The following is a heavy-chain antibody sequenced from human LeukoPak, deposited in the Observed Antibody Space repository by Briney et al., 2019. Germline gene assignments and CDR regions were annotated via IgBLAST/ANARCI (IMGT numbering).Heavy chain of an antibody. J-gene: IGHJ4*02. CDR2: ISYDGSNK. CDR1: GFTFSSYA. CDR3: ARDPTRPFWSGYFPASSFDY. D-gene: IGHD3-3*01. Sequence: GGSLRLSCAASGFTFSSYAMHWVRQAPGKGLEWVAVISYDGSNKYYADSVKGRFTISRDNSKNTLYLQMNSLRAEDTAVYYCARDPTRPFWSGYFPASSFDYWGQGTLVTVSS. V-gene: IGHV3-30-3*01.